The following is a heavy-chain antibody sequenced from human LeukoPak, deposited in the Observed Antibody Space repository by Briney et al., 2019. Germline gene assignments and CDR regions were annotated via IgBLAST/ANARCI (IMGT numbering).Heavy chain of an antibody. D-gene: IGHD2-21*01. CDR3: ARASLFRFDP. CDR1: GGSLSGYY. CDR2: INHSGST. V-gene: IGHV4-34*01. J-gene: IGHJ5*02. Sequence: SETLSLTCAVYGGSLSGYYWSWIRQPPGKGLEWIGEINHSGSTNYNPSLKSRVTISVDTSKNQFSLKLSSVTAADTAVYYCARASLFRFDPWGQGTLVTVSS.